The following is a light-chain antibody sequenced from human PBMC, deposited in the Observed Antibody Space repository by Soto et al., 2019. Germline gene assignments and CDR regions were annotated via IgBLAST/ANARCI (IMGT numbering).Light chain of an antibody. J-gene: IGLJ1*01. CDR1: SSNIGSNI. V-gene: IGLV1-44*01. Sequence: QSVLTQPPSASGNPGQRVTISCSGSSSNIGSNIVNWYQQLPGTAPKLLIYNSNQRPSGVPDRFSGSKSGTSASLAISGLQSEDEADYYCAAWDDSLNGLFVFGTGTKVTVL. CDR2: NSN. CDR3: AAWDDSLNGLFV.